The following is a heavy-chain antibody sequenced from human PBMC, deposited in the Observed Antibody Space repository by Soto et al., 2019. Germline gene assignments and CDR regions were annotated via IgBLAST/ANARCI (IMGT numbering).Heavy chain of an antibody. Sequence: SQTLSLTCAISGDSVSSNSAAWNWIRQSPSRGLEWLGRTYYRSKWYNDYAVSVKSRITINPDTSKNQFSLQLNSVTPEDTAVYYCATVDARYSGSYDGFDYCGQGTLVTVYS. CDR3: ATVDARYSGSYDGFDY. J-gene: IGHJ4*02. D-gene: IGHD1-26*01. CDR1: GDSVSSNSAA. V-gene: IGHV6-1*01. CDR2: TYYRSKWYN.